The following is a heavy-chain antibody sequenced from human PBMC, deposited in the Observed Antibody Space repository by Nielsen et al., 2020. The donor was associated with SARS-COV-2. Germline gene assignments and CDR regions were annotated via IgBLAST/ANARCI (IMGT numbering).Heavy chain of an antibody. Sequence: WVRQAPGQGLEWMGWINPNSGGTNYAQKFQGWVTMTRDTSISTAYMELSSLRSEDTAVYYCASLDYYDSSGYYLRFDYWGQGTLVTVSS. J-gene: IGHJ4*02. CDR3: ASLDYYDSSGYYLRFDY. V-gene: IGHV1-2*04. D-gene: IGHD3-22*01. CDR2: INPNSGGT.